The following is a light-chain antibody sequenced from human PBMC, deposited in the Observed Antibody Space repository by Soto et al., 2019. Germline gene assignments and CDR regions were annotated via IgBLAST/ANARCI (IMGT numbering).Light chain of an antibody. CDR3: QQSYSTPSIT. V-gene: IGKV1-39*01. Sequence: DIQMTQSPSSLPTSVGDRVTISCRASQNIKTFLNWYQQKPGKAPKLLIYGASSLQSGVPSRFSGSGSGTDFTLTISSLQPEDFASYYCQQSYSTPSITFGQGTRLEIK. J-gene: IGKJ5*01. CDR2: GAS. CDR1: QNIKTF.